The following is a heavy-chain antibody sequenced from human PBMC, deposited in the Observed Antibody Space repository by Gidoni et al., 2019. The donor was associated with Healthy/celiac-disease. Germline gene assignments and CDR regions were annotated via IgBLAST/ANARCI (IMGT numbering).Heavy chain of an antibody. CDR2: IIPIFGTA. CDR3: ARDLKGSIRLSDAFDN. D-gene: IGHD5-12*01. V-gene: IGHV1-69*01. Sequence: QVQLVQSGAEVKKPGSSVKVSCKASGGTFSSYAISWVRQAPGQGLEWMGGIIPIFGTANYAQKFQGRVTITADESTSTAYMELSSLRSEDTAVYYCARDLKGSIRLSDAFDNWGQGTMVTVSS. J-gene: IGHJ3*02. CDR1: GGTFSSYA.